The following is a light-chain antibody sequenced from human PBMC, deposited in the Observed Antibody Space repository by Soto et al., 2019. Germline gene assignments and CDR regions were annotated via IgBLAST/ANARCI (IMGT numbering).Light chain of an antibody. Sequence: EIVLTQSPGTLSLSPGDRATLSCRASQSVSSSYLAWYQQKPGQAPRLLIYGASSRATGIPDRFSGSGSGTDFTLTISRLEPEDVAVYYCQQCGGSPLFTFGPGTKVDIK. CDR2: GAS. V-gene: IGKV3-20*01. CDR3: QQCGGSPLFT. J-gene: IGKJ3*01. CDR1: QSVSSSY.